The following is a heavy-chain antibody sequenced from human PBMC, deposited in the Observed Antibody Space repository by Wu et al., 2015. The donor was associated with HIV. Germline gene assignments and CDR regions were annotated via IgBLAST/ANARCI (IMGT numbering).Heavy chain of an antibody. CDR1: GGTFSSYG. CDR2: FIPIFGTT. J-gene: IGHJ6*02. V-gene: IGHV1-69*05. CDR3: ARDIDYYGSGSYPSDYYYGMDV. D-gene: IGHD3-10*01. Sequence: QVQLVQSGAEVKKPGSSVKVSCKASGGTFSSYGFNWVRQAPGQGLEWMGGFIPIFGTTKYAQNFQGRVTITTDESTSTAYMELSSLRSEDTAVYYCARDIDYYGSGSYPSDYYYGMDVWGQGTTVTVSS.